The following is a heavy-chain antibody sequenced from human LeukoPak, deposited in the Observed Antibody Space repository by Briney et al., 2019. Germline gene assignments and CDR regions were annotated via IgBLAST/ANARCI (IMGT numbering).Heavy chain of an antibody. J-gene: IGHJ5*02. D-gene: IGHD2-2*01. CDR3: ARGGQLLNNCFDR. Sequence: GASVKVSCKASGYTFTGYYMHWVRRAPGQGLEWMGWINPNSGGTNYAQKFQDWVTMTRDTSISTAYMELSRLGSDDTAVYYCARGGQLLNNCFDRWGQGTLVTVSS. V-gene: IGHV1-2*04. CDR2: INPNSGGT. CDR1: GYTFTGYY.